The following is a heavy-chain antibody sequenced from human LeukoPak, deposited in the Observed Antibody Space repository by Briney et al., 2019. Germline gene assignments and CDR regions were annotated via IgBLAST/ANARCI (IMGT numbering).Heavy chain of an antibody. CDR3: ARHPTDIVVPHNWFDP. D-gene: IGHD2-2*01. J-gene: IGHJ5*02. CDR2: IYYSGST. CDR1: GGSISSSSYY. Sequence: SETLSLTCTVSGGSISSSSYYWGWIRQPPGKGLEWIGSIYYSGSTYYNPSLKSRVTISVDTSKNQFSLKLSSVTAADTAVYYCARHPTDIVVPHNWFDPWGQGTLVTVSS. V-gene: IGHV4-39*01.